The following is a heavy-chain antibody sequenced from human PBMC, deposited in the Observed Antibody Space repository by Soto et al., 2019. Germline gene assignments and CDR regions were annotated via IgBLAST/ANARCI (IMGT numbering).Heavy chain of an antibody. V-gene: IGHV3-7*01. J-gene: IGHJ4*02. CDR2: INQGGGEK. Sequence: PGGSLRHSCAASGFTFSTYWMSWVRQAPGKGLEWVANINQGGGEKYYVDSVKGRFTISRDNAKNSLYLLMDTLGVEDTAVYYCVRDLDYWGRGTLVTVS. CDR1: GFTFSTYW. CDR3: VRDLDY.